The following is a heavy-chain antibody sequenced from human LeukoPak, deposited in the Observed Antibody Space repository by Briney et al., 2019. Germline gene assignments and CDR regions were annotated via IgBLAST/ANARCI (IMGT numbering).Heavy chain of an antibody. J-gene: IGHJ3*02. CDR3: ARSPYYYDSSGYYYRGAFDI. V-gene: IGHV4-59*12. D-gene: IGHD3-22*01. Sequence: SETLSLTCTVSGGSISSYYWSWIRQPPGKGLEWIGYIYYSGSTNYNPSLKSRVTISVDTSKNQFSLKLSSVTAADTAVYYCARSPYYYDSSGYYYRGAFDIWGQGTMVTVSS. CDR2: IYYSGST. CDR1: GGSISSYY.